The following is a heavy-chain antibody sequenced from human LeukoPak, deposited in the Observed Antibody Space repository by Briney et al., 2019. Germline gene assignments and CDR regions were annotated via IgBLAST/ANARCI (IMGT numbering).Heavy chain of an antibody. CDR1: GGSISSDY. CDR2: IYTSGST. J-gene: IGHJ4*02. V-gene: IGHV4-4*07. CDR3: ATLGFSSGYYYYFDH. Sequence: SETLSLTCTVSGGSISSDYWSWIRQPPGKGLEWIGRIYTSGSTNYNPSLKSRVTMSVDTSKNQFSLKLSSVTAADTAVYYCATLGFSSGYYYYFDHWGQGTLVTVSS. D-gene: IGHD3-22*01.